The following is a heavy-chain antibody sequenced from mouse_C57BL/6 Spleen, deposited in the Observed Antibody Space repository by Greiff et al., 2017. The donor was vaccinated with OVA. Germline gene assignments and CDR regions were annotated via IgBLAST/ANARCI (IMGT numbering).Heavy chain of an antibody. CDR2: IYPGSGNT. D-gene: IGHD2-1*01. CDR3: ARRAGNFLFDY. CDR1: GYTFTDYY. J-gene: IGHJ2*01. Sequence: QVQLQQSGAELVRPGASVKLSCKASGYTFTDYYINWVKQRPGQGLEWIARIYPGSGNTYYNEKFKGKATLTAEKSSSTAYMQLSSLTSEDSAVYFCARRAGNFLFDYWGQGTTLTVSS. V-gene: IGHV1-76*01.